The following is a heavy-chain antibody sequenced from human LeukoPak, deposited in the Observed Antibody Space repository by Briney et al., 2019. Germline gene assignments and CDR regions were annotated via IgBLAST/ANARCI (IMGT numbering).Heavy chain of an antibody. D-gene: IGHD6-19*01. J-gene: IGHJ6*03. Sequence: PGGSLRLSCAASGFTFSSYAMHWVRQAPGKGLEWVAVISYDGSNKYYADSVKGRFTISRDNSKNTLYLQMNSLRAEDTAVYYCARDQSCGWYWYCYMDVWGKGTTVTVSS. CDR2: ISYDGSNK. CDR3: ARDQSCGWYWYCYMDV. CDR1: GFTFSSYA. V-gene: IGHV3-30*04.